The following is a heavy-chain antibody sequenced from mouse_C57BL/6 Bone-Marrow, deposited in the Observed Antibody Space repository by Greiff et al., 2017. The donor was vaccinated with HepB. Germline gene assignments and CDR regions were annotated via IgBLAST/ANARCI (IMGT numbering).Heavy chain of an antibody. CDR2: ISDGGSYT. CDR3: ARDSYDYAWFAY. V-gene: IGHV5-4*01. D-gene: IGHD2-4*01. J-gene: IGHJ3*01. CDR1: GFTFSSYA. Sequence: DVQLVESGGGLVKPGGSLKLSCAASGFTFSSYAMSWVRQTPEKRLEWVATISDGGSYTYYPDNVKGRFTISRDNAKNNLYLQMSQLKSEDTAMYYCARDSYDYAWFAYWGQGTLVTVSA.